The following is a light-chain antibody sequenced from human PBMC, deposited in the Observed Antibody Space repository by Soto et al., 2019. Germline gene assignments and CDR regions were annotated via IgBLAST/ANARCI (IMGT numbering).Light chain of an antibody. CDR3: KQYYSTPPYT. V-gene: IGKV4-1*01. CDR2: WAS. J-gene: IGKJ2*01. Sequence: DIVMTQSPDSLAVSLGERATINCKSSQSVLYSSNNKNYLAWYQQKPGQPPKLLIYWASTRESGVPDRFSGSGSGTVFTLTISSLQAKDVPVYYCKQYYSTPPYTFGRGTKLEIK. CDR1: QSVLYSSNNKNY.